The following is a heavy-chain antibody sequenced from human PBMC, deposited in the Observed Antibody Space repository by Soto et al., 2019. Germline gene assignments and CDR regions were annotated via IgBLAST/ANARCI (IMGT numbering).Heavy chain of an antibody. Sequence: EVQLLESGGGLVQPGGSLRLSCAASGFTFSSYAMSWVRQAPGKGLEWVSAISGSGGSTYYADSVKGRCTISRDNSKNTLYLQMNSLRAEDTAVYYCAKDSSSWYGGYYYYYMDVGGKGTTVTV. D-gene: IGHD6-13*01. J-gene: IGHJ6*03. CDR3: AKDSSSWYGGYYYYYMDV. V-gene: IGHV3-23*01. CDR1: GFTFSSYA. CDR2: ISGSGGST.